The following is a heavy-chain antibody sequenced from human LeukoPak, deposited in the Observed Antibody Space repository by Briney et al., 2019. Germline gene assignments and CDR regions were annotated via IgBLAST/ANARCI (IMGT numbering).Heavy chain of an antibody. CDR2: INPNSGGT. V-gene: IGHV1-2*02. CDR1: GYTFTGYY. CDR3: ARDGRVMVRGVNNWFDP. Sequence: ASVKVSCKAFGYTFTGYYMHWVRQAPGQGLEGMGWINPNSGGTDYAQKFQGRVTMTRDTSISTAYMELSRLRSDDTAVYYCARDGRVMVRGVNNWFDPWGQGTLVTVSS. D-gene: IGHD3-10*01. J-gene: IGHJ5*02.